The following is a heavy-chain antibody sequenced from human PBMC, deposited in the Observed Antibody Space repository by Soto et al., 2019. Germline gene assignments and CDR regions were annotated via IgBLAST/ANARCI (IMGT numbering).Heavy chain of an antibody. CDR1: GGSISSYY. J-gene: IGHJ4*02. CDR2: IYYSGST. D-gene: IGHD5-18*01. Sequence: SETLSLTCTVSGGSISSYYWSWIRQPPGKGLEWIGYIYYSGSTNYNPSLKSRVTISVDTSKNQFSLKLSSVTAADTAVHYCARRYGSCFDYWGQGAQVTVSS. CDR3: ARRYGSCFDY. V-gene: IGHV4-59*08.